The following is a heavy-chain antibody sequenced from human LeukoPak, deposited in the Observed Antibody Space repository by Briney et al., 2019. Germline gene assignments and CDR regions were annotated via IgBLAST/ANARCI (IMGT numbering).Heavy chain of an antibody. J-gene: IGHJ4*02. V-gene: IGHV3-11*01. CDR3: GPHAGRPGSDD. Sequence: GGSLRLSCAPSGFIFSGYYMRGVRQAPGKGREGLLYLSRSVNDLSSAASVKGRFTLSSDHAQGSLYPQLTSLRAADTAVYYCGPHAGRPGSDDWGQGTLVTVSS. D-gene: IGHD2-15*01. CDR1: GFIFSGYY. CDR2: LSRSVNDL.